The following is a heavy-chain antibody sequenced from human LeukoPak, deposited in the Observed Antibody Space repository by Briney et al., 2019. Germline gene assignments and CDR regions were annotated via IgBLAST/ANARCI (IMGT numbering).Heavy chain of an antibody. CDR2: INPNSGGT. J-gene: IGHJ4*02. Sequence: ASVKVSCKASGYTLTGYYMDWVRQAPGQGLEWMGWINPNSGGTNYAQKFQGRVTITRDTSISTAYMELSRLRSEDTAVYYCARDIAVAGTFDYWGQGNLVTVSS. D-gene: IGHD6-19*01. CDR1: GYTLTGYY. V-gene: IGHV1-2*02. CDR3: ARDIAVAGTFDY.